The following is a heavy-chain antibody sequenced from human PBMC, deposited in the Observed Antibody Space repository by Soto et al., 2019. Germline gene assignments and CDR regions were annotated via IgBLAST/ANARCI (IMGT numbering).Heavy chain of an antibody. CDR2: ISGSGGST. D-gene: IGHD3-22*01. CDR3: AKVAGYYYDSSGYIT. V-gene: IGHV3-23*01. J-gene: IGHJ5*02. CDR1: GFTFSSYA. Sequence: GGSLRLSCAASGFTFSSYAMSWVRQAPGEGLEWVSAISGSGGSTYYADSVKGRCTIPREHSKRTLYLQMNSMRAEDTAVYYCAKVAGYYYDSSGYITWGQGTRVTAPQ.